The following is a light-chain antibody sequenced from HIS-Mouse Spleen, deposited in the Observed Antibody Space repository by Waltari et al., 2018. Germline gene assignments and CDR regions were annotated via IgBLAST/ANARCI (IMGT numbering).Light chain of an antibody. J-gene: IGLJ7*02. V-gene: IGLV1-47*01. CDR2: RNK. CDR1: SSTIGSNY. CDR3: AAWDDSLSGAV. Sequence: QSVLTQPPSASGTPGQRVTISCSGSSSTIGSNYVYWYQQLPGTAPKLLIYRNKQRPSGVPDRFSGSKSGTSASLAISGLRSEDEADYYCAAWDDSLSGAVFGGGTQLTAL.